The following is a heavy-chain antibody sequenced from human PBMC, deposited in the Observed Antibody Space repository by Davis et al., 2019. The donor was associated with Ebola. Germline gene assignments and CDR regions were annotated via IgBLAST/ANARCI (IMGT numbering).Heavy chain of an antibody. CDR1: GYTFTSNG. D-gene: IGHD3-22*01. Sequence: ASVKVSCKASGYTFTSNGISWVRQAPGQGLEWMGRISAYNGNTNYAQKLQGRVTMTTDTSTSTAYMELRSLRSDDTAVYYCARGITMIVGVDWFDPWGQGTLVTVSS. CDR2: ISAYNGNT. J-gene: IGHJ5*02. CDR3: ARGITMIVGVDWFDP. V-gene: IGHV1-18*04.